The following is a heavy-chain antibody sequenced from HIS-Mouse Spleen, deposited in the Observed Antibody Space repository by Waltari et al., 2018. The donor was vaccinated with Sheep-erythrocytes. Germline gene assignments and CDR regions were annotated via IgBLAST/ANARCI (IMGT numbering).Heavy chain of an antibody. V-gene: IGHV4-39*01. Sequence: QLQLQESGPGLVKPSETLSLTCTVSGCSISRSSYYWGWIRQPPGKGLEWIGSMDYKWSTYYNPSLKSRVTISVDTSKNQFSLKLSSVTAADTAVYYCARLYYYDSSGYYFDYWGQGTLVTVSS. CDR1: GCSISRSSYY. D-gene: IGHD3-22*01. CDR2: MDYKWST. J-gene: IGHJ4*02. CDR3: ARLYYYDSSGYYFDY.